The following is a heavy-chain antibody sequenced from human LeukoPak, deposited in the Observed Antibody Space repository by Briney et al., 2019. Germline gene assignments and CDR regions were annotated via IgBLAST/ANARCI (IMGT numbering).Heavy chain of an antibody. J-gene: IGHJ4*02. CDR3: ANEEVPNDY. CDR2: IDIGGAIT. V-gene: IGHV3-23*01. CDR1: GFTFSSHA. Sequence: PGGSLRLSCVVSGFTFSSHAMTWVRQAPGKGLEWVSAIDIGGAITFYADSVQGRFIISRDNSKNTVYLQMNSLRVEDTAVYYCANEEVPNDYWGQGTLVTVSS. D-gene: IGHD4/OR15-4a*01.